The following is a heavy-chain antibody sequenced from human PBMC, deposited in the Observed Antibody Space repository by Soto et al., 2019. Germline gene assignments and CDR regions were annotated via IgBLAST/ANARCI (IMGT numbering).Heavy chain of an antibody. Sequence: GGSLRLSCAASGFTFSSYGMHWVRQAPGKGLEWVAVIWYDGSNKYYADSVKGRFTISRDNSKNTLYLQMNSLRAEDTAVYYCARDYYDSSGYNDAFDIWGQGTMVTVS. V-gene: IGHV3-33*01. J-gene: IGHJ3*02. CDR2: IWYDGSNK. CDR1: GFTFSSYG. D-gene: IGHD3-22*01. CDR3: ARDYYDSSGYNDAFDI.